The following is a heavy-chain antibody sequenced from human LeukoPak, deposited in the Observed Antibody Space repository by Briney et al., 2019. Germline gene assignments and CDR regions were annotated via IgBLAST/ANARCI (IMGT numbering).Heavy chain of an antibody. Sequence: PGGSLRLSCAASGFTVSSYWMSWVRQVPGKRLEWVADIKQDGSEELYVDSVKGRFTISRDNAKKSLYLQMNSLRAEDTAVYYCARPRQDGEIFDHWGQGTLVTVSS. J-gene: IGHJ4*02. CDR2: IKQDGSEE. V-gene: IGHV3-7*03. CDR3: ARPRQDGEIFDH. D-gene: IGHD5-24*01. CDR1: GFTVSSYW.